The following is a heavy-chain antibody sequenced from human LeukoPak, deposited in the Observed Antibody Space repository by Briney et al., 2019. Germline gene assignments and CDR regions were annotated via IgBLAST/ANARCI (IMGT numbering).Heavy chain of an antibody. CDR3: ARDFDQSQGYYYYGMDV. CDR1: GFTFSSYA. V-gene: IGHV3-30-3*01. J-gene: IGHJ6*02. CDR2: ISYDGSNK. Sequence: GRSLRLSCAASGFTFSSYAMHWVRQAPGKGLEWVAVISYDGSNKYYADSVKGRFTISRDNSKNTLYLQMNSLRAEDTAVYYCARDFDQSQGYYYYGMDVWGQGTTVTVSS.